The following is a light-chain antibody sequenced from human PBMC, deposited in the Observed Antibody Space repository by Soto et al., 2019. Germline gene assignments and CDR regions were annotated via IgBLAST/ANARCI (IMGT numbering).Light chain of an antibody. Sequence: QSVLTQPASVSGSPGQSITISCTGTSSDVGGYNYVSWYQQHPGKAPKLMIFEVSNRPSGVSNRFSGSKSGNTASLTISGLQAEDEADYYCSSYTSSSTSYAFATGTKVT. V-gene: IGLV2-14*01. CDR1: SSDVGGYNY. CDR3: SSYTSSSTSYA. CDR2: EVS. J-gene: IGLJ1*01.